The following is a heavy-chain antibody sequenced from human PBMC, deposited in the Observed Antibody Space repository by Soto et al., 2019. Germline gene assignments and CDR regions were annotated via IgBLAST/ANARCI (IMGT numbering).Heavy chain of an antibody. V-gene: IGHV6-1*01. CDR2: TFFRSNWYN. J-gene: IGHJ5*02. Sequence: SQTLSLTCSISGDNVSSNSVAWNWIRQSPSRGLEWLGRTFFRSNWYNDYSVSVKSRITINPDTAENQFTLHLNSVTPEDTAVYYCARGGRIYDIPSYFDPWGQGTLVTVSS. D-gene: IGHD3-9*01. CDR3: ARGGRIYDIPSYFDP. CDR1: GDNVSSNSVA.